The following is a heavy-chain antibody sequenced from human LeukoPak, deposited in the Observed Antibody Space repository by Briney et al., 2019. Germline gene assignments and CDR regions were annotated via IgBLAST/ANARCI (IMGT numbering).Heavy chain of an antibody. Sequence: PGGSLRLSCAASGFTFSGYEMNWVRQAPGKGLEWVSYISSSGSTIYYADSVKGRFTISRDNAKNSLYLQMNSLRAEDTAVYYCARVMHSSSWYYSFPGGYYYYYMDVWGKGTTVTISS. D-gene: IGHD6-13*01. V-gene: IGHV3-48*03. CDR3: ARVMHSSSWYYSFPGGYYYYYMDV. CDR2: ISSSGSTI. J-gene: IGHJ6*03. CDR1: GFTFSGYE.